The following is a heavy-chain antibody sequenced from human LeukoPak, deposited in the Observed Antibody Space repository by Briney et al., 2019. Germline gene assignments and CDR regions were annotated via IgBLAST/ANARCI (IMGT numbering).Heavy chain of an antibody. CDR3: ARDGYSSSWKAFDI. CDR2: IYTSGST. J-gene: IGHJ3*02. V-gene: IGHV4-4*07. D-gene: IGHD6-13*01. CDR1: GGSISSYY. Sequence: SETLSLTCTVSGGSISSYYWSWIRQPAGKGLEWIGRIYTSGSTNYNPSLKSRDTMSVDTSKNQFSLKLSSVTAADTAVYYCARDGYSSSWKAFDIWGQGTMVTVSS.